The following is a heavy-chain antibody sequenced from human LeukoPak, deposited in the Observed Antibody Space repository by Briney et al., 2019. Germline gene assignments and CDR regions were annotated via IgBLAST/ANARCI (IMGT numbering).Heavy chain of an antibody. D-gene: IGHD3-22*01. Sequence: SETLSLTCTVSGGSISSSSYYWGWIRQPPGKGLEWIGSIYYSGSTYYNPSLMSRVTISVDTSKNQFSLKLSSVTAADTAVYYCARDLRYYYDLGGDAFDIWGQGTMVTVSS. J-gene: IGHJ3*02. CDR2: IYYSGST. V-gene: IGHV4-39*07. CDR1: GGSISSSSYY. CDR3: ARDLRYYYDLGGDAFDI.